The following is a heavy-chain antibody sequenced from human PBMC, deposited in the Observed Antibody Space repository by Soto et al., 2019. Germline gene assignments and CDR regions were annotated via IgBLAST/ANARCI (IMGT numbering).Heavy chain of an antibody. CDR3: AREFHYYGPGSYLDY. D-gene: IGHD3-10*01. Sequence: SVKVSCKASGGTFSSYAISWVRQAPGQGLEWMGGIIPIFGTANYAQKFQGRVTITADESTSTAYMELSSLRSEDTAVYYCAREFHYYGPGSYLDYWGQGTLVTVSS. CDR2: IIPIFGTA. J-gene: IGHJ4*02. V-gene: IGHV1-69*13. CDR1: GGTFSSYA.